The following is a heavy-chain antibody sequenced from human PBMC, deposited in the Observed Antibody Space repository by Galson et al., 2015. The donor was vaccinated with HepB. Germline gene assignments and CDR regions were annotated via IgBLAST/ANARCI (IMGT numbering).Heavy chain of an antibody. CDR2: ISYDGSNK. Sequence: SLRLSCAASGFTFSSYGMHWVRQAPGKGLEWVAVISYDGSNKYYADSVKGRFTISRDNSKNTLYLQMNSLRAEDTAVYYCAKDLGFLEWSVWGKGTTVTVSS. V-gene: IGHV3-30*18. J-gene: IGHJ6*04. D-gene: IGHD3-3*02. CDR3: AKDLGFLEWSV. CDR1: GFTFSSYG.